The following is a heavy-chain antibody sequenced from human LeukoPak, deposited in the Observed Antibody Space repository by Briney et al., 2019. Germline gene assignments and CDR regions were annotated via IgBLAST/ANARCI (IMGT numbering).Heavy chain of an antibody. CDR3: ARVAPYYYGSGSYQRPRDYYYSYMDV. Sequence: RPSETLSLTCTVSSYSISSGYFWGWIRQPPGKGLEWVSGINWHGGSIGYADSVKGRLTISRDNAKNSLYLQMHSLRAEDTALYYCARVAPYYYGSGSYQRPRDYYYSYMDVWGKGTTVTVSS. J-gene: IGHJ6*03. D-gene: IGHD3-10*01. V-gene: IGHV3-20*04. CDR1: SYSISSGYF. CDR2: INWHGGSI.